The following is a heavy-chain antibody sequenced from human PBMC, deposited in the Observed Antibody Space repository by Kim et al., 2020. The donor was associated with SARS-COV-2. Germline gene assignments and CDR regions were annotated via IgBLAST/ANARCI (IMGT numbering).Heavy chain of an antibody. Sequence: SVKVSCKASGGTFSSYAISWVRQAPGQGLEWMGGIIPIFGTANYAQKFQGRVTITADESTSTAYMELSSLRSEDTAVYYCARAGGGYSYGYSSNFDYWGQGTLVTVSS. CDR3: ARAGGGYSYGYSSNFDY. CDR2: IIPIFGTA. D-gene: IGHD5-18*01. V-gene: IGHV1-69*13. CDR1: GGTFSSYA. J-gene: IGHJ4*02.